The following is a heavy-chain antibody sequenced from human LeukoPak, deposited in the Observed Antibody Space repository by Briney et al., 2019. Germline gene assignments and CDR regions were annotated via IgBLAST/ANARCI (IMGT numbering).Heavy chain of an antibody. J-gene: IGHJ4*02. CDR1: GFTFSSYG. CDR2: ISSSGSTI. Sequence: PGGSLRFSCAASGFTFSSYGMNWFPQAPGKGREWVSYISSSGSTIYYADSVKGRFTISRDNSKNTVYLEVISLTDEDTAVYYCAKDEAWLRFGEWSQGTLVTVSS. CDR3: AKDEAWLRFGE. D-gene: IGHD3-10*01. V-gene: IGHV3-48*02.